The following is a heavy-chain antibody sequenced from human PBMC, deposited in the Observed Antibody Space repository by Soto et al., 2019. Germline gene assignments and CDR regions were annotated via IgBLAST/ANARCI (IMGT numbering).Heavy chain of an antibody. CDR3: ARGLFSVGYDRNWYFAL. J-gene: IGHJ2*01. D-gene: IGHD5-12*01. CDR1: GFTCSSYG. CDR2: ICYDGSNK. V-gene: IGHV3-33*01. Sequence: QVQLVESGGGVVQPGRSLRLSCAASGFTCSSYGMHWVRQAPGKGQEWVEDICYDGSNKYYADSVKGRFTISRDNSKNTLYLQRNSLRAEDTAVYYCARGLFSVGYDRNWYFALWGSGTLVTVSA.